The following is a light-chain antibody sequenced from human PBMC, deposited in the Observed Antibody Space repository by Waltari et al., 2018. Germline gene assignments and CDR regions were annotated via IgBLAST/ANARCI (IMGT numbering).Light chain of an antibody. CDR1: QVISSTY. CDR2: GVS. Sequence: EIVLTQSPDILSLSPGERATLSCRASQVISSTYVAWYQQKPGQAPRLLIYGVSSRATGIPDRFSGSGSGTDFTLTISSLEPEDFSVYFCQRYGSLVAFGQGTKVEIK. J-gene: IGKJ1*01. V-gene: IGKV3-20*01. CDR3: QRYGSLVA.